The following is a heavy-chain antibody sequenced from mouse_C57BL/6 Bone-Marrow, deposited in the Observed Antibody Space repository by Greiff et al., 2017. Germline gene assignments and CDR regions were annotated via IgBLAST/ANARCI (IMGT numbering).Heavy chain of an antibody. V-gene: IGHV1-64*01. CDR2: IHPNSGST. Sequence: QVQLQQPGAELVKPGASVKLSCKASGYTFTSYWMHWVKQRPGQGLEWIGMIHPNSGSTNYNEKFKSKATLTVDKSSSTAYMQLSSLTSEDSAVYYCARDTTVVAHWDFDVWGTGTTVTVSS. J-gene: IGHJ1*03. D-gene: IGHD1-1*01. CDR1: GYTFTSYW. CDR3: ARDTTVVAHWDFDV.